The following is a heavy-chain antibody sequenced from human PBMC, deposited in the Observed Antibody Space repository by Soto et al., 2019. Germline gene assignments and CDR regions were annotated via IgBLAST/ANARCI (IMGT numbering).Heavy chain of an antibody. V-gene: IGHV4-34*01. CDR1: GVSFSGYY. CDR2: INHSGST. Sequence: SETLSLTCAVYGVSFSGYYWSWIRQPPGKGLEWIGEINHSGSTNYNPSLKSRVTISVDTSKNQFSLKLSSVTAADTAVYYCARFVIVVAYFDYWGQGTLVTVSS. J-gene: IGHJ4*02. CDR3: ARFVIVVAYFDY. D-gene: IGHD3-22*01.